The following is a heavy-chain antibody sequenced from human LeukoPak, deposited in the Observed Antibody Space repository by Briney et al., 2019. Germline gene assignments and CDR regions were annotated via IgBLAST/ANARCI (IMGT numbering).Heavy chain of an antibody. CDR3: ARIHRYCSGGACYVLDN. J-gene: IGHJ4*02. V-gene: IGHV4-59*02. CDR1: GGSVSGYY. D-gene: IGHD2-15*01. CDR2: VYYSGST. Sequence: PSETLSLTCVVSGGSVSGYYWGWIRQPPGRGLEWIGYVYYSGSTNYNPSFKSRVTISVDTSRNQFSLQLSSVTAADTAVYYCARIHRYCSGGACYVLDNWGQGTLVAVSS.